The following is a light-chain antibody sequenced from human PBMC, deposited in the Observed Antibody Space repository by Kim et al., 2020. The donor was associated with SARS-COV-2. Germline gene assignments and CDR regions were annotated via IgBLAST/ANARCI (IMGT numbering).Light chain of an antibody. CDR3: QESHSVPLT. CDR1: LSISIL. Sequence: SASVGDRVTITCRASLSISILLNWYQQKPGKAPKLLISTASNLESGVPSRFSGSGSGTYFTLTISSLQPEDFATYYCQESHSVPLTFGGGTKVEI. J-gene: IGKJ4*01. V-gene: IGKV1-39*01. CDR2: TAS.